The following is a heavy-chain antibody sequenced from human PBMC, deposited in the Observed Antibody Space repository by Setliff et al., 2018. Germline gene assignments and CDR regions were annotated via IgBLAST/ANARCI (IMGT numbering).Heavy chain of an antibody. V-gene: IGHV1-18*01. D-gene: IGHD4-17*01. Sequence: ASVKVSCKASGYTFTSYGISWVRQAPGQGLEWMGWISAYNGNTNYAQKLQGRVTMTTDTSTSTAYMELRSLRSDDTAVYYCARDRVADYVPGTFDSWGQGTLVTVSS. J-gene: IGHJ4*02. CDR1: GYTFTSYG. CDR2: ISAYNGNT. CDR3: ARDRVADYVPGTFDS.